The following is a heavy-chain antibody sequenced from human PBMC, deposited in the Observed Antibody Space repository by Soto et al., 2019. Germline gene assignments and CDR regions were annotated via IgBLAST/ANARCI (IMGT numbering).Heavy chain of an antibody. V-gene: IGHV3-23*01. CDR3: AKATATGGGAFDI. D-gene: IGHD2-8*02. J-gene: IGHJ3*02. Sequence: QPGGSLRLSCAASGFTFSSFAMSWVRQAPGKGLEWVSTISGSGGSTYYADSVKGRFSISRDSSQNTVYLQMNSLTAGDTALYYCAKATATGGGAFDICGQGTMVTVSS. CDR2: ISGSGGST. CDR1: GFTFSSFA.